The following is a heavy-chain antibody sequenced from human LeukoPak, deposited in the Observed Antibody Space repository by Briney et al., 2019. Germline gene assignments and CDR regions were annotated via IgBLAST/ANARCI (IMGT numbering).Heavy chain of an antibody. J-gene: IGHJ4*02. CDR3: ARHYYDSSGYFASGSDYFDY. CDR1: GGSISSSSYS. Sequence: SETLSLTCTVSGGSISSSSYSWGWIRQPPGKGLEWIGSIYYSGSTYYNPSLKSRVTISVDTSKNQFSLKLSSVTAADTAVYYCARHYYDSSGYFASGSDYFDYWGQGTLVTVSS. CDR2: IYYSGST. V-gene: IGHV4-39*01. D-gene: IGHD3-22*01.